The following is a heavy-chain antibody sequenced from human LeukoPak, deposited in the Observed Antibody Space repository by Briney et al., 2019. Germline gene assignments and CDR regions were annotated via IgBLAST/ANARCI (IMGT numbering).Heavy chain of an antibody. V-gene: IGHV3-23*01. CDR1: GFIFSSYD. D-gene: IGHD6-19*01. CDR2: ISGNGGRT. J-gene: IGHJ4*02. Sequence: GGTLRLSCAASGFIFSSYDMSWVRQAPAKGREGVSSISGNGGRTYYADSVKGRFTISRDNSKNTVYLQMNSVRAEDTAVYYCAREHLEALAGTSEYWGQGTLVTVSS. CDR3: AREHLEALAGTSEY.